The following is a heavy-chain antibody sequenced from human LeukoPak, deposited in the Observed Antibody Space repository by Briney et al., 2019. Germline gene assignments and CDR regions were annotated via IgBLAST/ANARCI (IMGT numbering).Heavy chain of an antibody. CDR2: INPKTGGT. CDR3: ARDLDYDSSGTTGFDY. Sequence: GASVKVSCKASGYTFTDYYMHWVRQAPGQGLQWMGRINPKTGGTNYAQKFQDRVTMTGDTSISTAYMELSRLRSDDTALYYCARDLDYDSSGTTGFDYWGQGTLVTVSS. D-gene: IGHD3-22*01. J-gene: IGHJ4*02. V-gene: IGHV1-2*06. CDR1: GYTFTDYY.